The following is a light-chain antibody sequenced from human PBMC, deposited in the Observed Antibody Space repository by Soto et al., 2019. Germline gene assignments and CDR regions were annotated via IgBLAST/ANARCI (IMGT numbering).Light chain of an antibody. V-gene: IGLV1-51*02. Sequence: QSVLLQPPSVSAAPGQKVTISCSGSSSNIGNNYVSWYQQLTGTAPKLLIYENNKRPSGIPDRFSGSKSGTSATLGITGLQTGDEADYYCGTWDSSLSSWVLGGGTKLTVL. CDR2: ENN. CDR1: SSNIGNNY. CDR3: GTWDSSLSSWV. J-gene: IGLJ3*02.